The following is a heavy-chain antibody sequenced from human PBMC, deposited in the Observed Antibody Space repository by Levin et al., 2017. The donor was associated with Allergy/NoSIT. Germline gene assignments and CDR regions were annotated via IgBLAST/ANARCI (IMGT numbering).Heavy chain of an antibody. CDR3: AKDRSITMVQGVDVYYYYMDV. CDR1: GFTFSSYA. Sequence: GESLKISCAASGFTFSSYAMSWVRQAPGKGLEWVSAISGSGGSTYYADSVKGRFTISRDNSKNTLYLQMNSLRAEDTAVYYCAKDRSITMVQGVDVYYYYMDVWGKGTTVTVSS. V-gene: IGHV3-23*01. D-gene: IGHD3-10*01. J-gene: IGHJ6*03. CDR2: ISGSGGST.